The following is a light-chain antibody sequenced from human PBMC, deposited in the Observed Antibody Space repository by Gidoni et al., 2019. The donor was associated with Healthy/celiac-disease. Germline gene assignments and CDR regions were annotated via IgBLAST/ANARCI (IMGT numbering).Light chain of an antibody. CDR3: QQYNSYWT. CDR2: KAS. CDR1: QSISSW. V-gene: IGKV1-5*03. J-gene: IGKJ1*01. Sequence: DIQMTQSPSTLSASVGDRVTITCRASQSISSWLAWYQQKPGKAPNRLIYKASSLESVVPSRFSGSGSGTEFTLTISSLQPDDFATYYCQQYNSYWTFGQGTKVEIK.